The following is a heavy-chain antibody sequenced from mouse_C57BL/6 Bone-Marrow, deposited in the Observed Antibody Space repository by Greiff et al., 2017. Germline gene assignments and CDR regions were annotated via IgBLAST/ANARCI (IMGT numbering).Heavy chain of an antibody. V-gene: IGHV5-12*01. D-gene: IGHD1-1*01. CDR3: ARQGYGSSYGGFAY. CDR2: ISNGGGST. J-gene: IGHJ3*01. Sequence: EVHLVESGGGLVQPGGSLKLSCAASGFTFSDYYMYWVRQTPEKRLEWVAYISNGGGSTYYPDTVKGRFPISRDNAKNTLYLQMSRLKSEDTAMYYCARQGYGSSYGGFAYWGQGTLVTVSA. CDR1: GFTFSDYY.